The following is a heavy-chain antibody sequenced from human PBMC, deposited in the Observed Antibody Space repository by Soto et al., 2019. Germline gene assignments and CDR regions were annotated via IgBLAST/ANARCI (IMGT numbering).Heavy chain of an antibody. D-gene: IGHD3-9*01. CDR3: AKDSQPDGIWTFDL. Sequence: GGSPRLSCAASGFTFSTYTMNWVRQAPGKGLEWVAGIFPGGSTYYANSVKGRFTISRDHSQSSVFLQMSSLRDEDTAVYYCAKDSQPDGIWTFDLWGQGTLVTVSS. CDR2: IFPGGST. V-gene: IGHV3-23*03. J-gene: IGHJ4*02. CDR1: GFTFSTYT.